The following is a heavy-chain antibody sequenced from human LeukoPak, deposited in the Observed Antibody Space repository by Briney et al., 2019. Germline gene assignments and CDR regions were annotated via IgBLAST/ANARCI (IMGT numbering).Heavy chain of an antibody. V-gene: IGHV4-34*01. CDR1: GFTFSSYA. CDR2: INHSGST. J-gene: IGHJ4*02. CDR3: ARGSSWYIDY. D-gene: IGHD6-13*01. Sequence: GSLRLSCAASGFTFSSYAMSWVRQAPGKGLEWIGEINHSGSTNYNPSLKSRVTISVDTSKNQFSLKLSSVTAADTAVYYCARGSSWYIDYWGQGTLVTVSS.